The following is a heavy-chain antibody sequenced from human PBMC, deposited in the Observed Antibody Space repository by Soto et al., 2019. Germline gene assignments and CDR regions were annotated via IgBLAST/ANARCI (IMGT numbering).Heavy chain of an antibody. J-gene: IGHJ4*02. CDR2: ISYDGNNK. Sequence: GGSLRLSCAASGFTFSSYSMHWVRQAPGKGLEWVAVISYDGNNKYFADSVKGRVTMSRDNSKNTLYLQMNSLRAEDAAVYYCAREPRDSSGYPYIDYWGQGTLVTVSS. D-gene: IGHD3-22*01. V-gene: IGHV3-30-3*01. CDR3: AREPRDSSGYPYIDY. CDR1: GFTFSSYS.